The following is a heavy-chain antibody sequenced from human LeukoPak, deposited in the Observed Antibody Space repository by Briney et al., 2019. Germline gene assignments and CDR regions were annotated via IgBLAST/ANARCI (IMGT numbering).Heavy chain of an antibody. CDR1: GFTVSSNY. CDR2: IWYDGSNK. V-gene: IGHV3-33*08. J-gene: IGHJ3*02. D-gene: IGHD4-17*01. CDR3: ARGHYGDYAEDAFDI. Sequence: GGSLRLSCVVSGFTVSSNYMSWVRQAPGKGLEWVAVIWYDGSNKYYADSVKGRFTISRDNSKNTLYLQMNSLRAEDTAVYYCARGHYGDYAEDAFDIWGQGTMVTVSS.